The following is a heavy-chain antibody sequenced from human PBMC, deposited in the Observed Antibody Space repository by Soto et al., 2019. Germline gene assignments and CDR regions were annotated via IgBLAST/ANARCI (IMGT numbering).Heavy chain of an antibody. CDR2: ISYDGSNK. CDR3: AKDWPLAYYDILTGSVHPTNWFDP. J-gene: IGHJ5*02. CDR1: GFTFSSYG. D-gene: IGHD3-9*01. Sequence: QVQLVESGGGVVQPGRSLRLSCAASGFTFSSYGMHWVRQAPGKGLEWVAVISYDGSNKYYADSVKGRFTISRDNSKNTLYLQMNSLRAEDTALYYCAKDWPLAYYDILTGSVHPTNWFDPWGQGTLVTVSS. V-gene: IGHV3-30*18.